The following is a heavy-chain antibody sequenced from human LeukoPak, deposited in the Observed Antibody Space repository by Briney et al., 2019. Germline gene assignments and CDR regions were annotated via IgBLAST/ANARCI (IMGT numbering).Heavy chain of an antibody. CDR1: GDIVSSNSAA. CDR3: ARDGGIFGVVPHFDY. V-gene: IGHV6-1*01. Sequence: SQTLSLTCAVSGDIVSSNSAAWNWIRQSPSRGLEWLGRTYYRSKLYNDYAVSVKSRITINPDTSKNQFSLQLNSVTPEDTAVYYCARDGGIFGVVPHFDYWGQGTLVTVSS. CDR2: TYYRSKLYN. J-gene: IGHJ4*02. D-gene: IGHD3-3*01.